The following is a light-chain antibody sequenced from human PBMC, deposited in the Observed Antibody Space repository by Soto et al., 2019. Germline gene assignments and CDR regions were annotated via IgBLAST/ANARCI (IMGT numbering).Light chain of an antibody. V-gene: IGKV3-20*01. Sequence: EIVLTQSPGTLSLSPGERATLSCRASQSVSSSYLAWYQQKPGQAPRLLIYGVSSRATGIPDRFSGSGSGTDFTLTIIRLEPEDFAVYYFQQYGSPSGTFGQGTKVEIK. J-gene: IGKJ1*01. CDR2: GVS. CDR1: QSVSSSY. CDR3: QQYGSPSGT.